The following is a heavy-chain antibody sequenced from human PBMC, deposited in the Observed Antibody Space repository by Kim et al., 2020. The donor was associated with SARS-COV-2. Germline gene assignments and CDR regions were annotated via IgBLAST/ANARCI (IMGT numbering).Heavy chain of an antibody. CDR2: ISASGDST. CDR1: GFTFSNYA. D-gene: IGHD5-12*01. CDR3: AKGSGRSQPYYFVC. Sequence: GGSLRLSCVASGFTFSNYAMSWVRQAPGKGLEWVSAISASGDSTKYADSVKGRFTISRDTSKNTLYLQMNSLGADDTAVYYCAKGSGRSQPYYFVCWGQGTLVTGSS. V-gene: IGHV3-23*01. J-gene: IGHJ4*02.